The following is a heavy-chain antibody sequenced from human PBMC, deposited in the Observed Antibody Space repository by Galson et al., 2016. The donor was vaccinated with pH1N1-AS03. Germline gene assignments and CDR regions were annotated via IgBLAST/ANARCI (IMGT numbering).Heavy chain of an antibody. CDR2: INPSDGNT. J-gene: IGHJ6*02. CDR3: ARVSAGLTGDYYAMDV. Sequence: SVKVSCKASGYTFTSYYINWVRQAPGQGREWMGIINPSDGNTNCAQRLQGRVTMTRDTSTSTVYMELSSLRSDDTAVYYCARVSAGLTGDYYAMDVWGQGTTVTVS. CDR1: GYTFTSYY. D-gene: IGHD4/OR15-4a*01. V-gene: IGHV1-46*01.